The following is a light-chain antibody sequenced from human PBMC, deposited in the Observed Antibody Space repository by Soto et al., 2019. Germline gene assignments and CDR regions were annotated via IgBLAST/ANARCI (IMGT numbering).Light chain of an antibody. CDR1: QSVSSN. J-gene: IGKJ1*01. CDR3: QQRSNWPRT. Sequence: EIVMTQSPATLSVSPGERATLSCRASQSVSSNLAWYQQKPGQAPRLLIYGASNRATGIPARLSGSGSGTDFTLTISSLEPEDFAVYYCQQRSNWPRTFGQGTKVDIK. CDR2: GAS. V-gene: IGKV3-11*01.